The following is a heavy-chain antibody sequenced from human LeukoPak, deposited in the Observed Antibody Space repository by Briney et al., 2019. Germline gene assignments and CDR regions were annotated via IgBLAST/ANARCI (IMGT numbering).Heavy chain of an antibody. CDR3: ARDSCSSTSCLSIDDY. D-gene: IGHD2-2*01. V-gene: IGHV1-2*02. J-gene: IGHJ4*02. CDR1: GYTFIAYY. CDR2: INPNSGGT. Sequence: GASVKVSCTASGYTFIAYYMHWVRQAPGQGGEWMGWINPNSGGTNYAQKFQGRVTMTRDTSISTVYMELSRLRSDDTAVYYCARDSCSSTSCLSIDDYGGQGTLVTVSS.